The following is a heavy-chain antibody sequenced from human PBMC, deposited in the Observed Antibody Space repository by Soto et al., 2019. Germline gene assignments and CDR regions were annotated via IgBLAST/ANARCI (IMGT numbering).Heavy chain of an antibody. V-gene: IGHV3-23*01. J-gene: IGHJ5*02. CDR1: GFPFSSRA. CDR2: ISGSGTIT. D-gene: IGHD2-15*01. CDR3: AEWARYCSGDDCRA. Sequence: EVQLLESGGGLVQPGGSLRLSCAASGFPFSSRAMSWVRQAPGKGREWVSAISGSGTITYYADSVKGGFTISRDTSKNTIDLQMNSLRADDTAVYYCAEWARYCSGDDCRAWGQGTLVTVSS.